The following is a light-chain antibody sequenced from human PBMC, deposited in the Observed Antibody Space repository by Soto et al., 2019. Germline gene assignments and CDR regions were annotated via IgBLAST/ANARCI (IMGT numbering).Light chain of an antibody. CDR3: AAWDDSLNGL. J-gene: IGLJ2*01. CDR1: SSNIGSNT. V-gene: IGLV1-44*01. Sequence: QSVLTQPPSASGTPGQRVTISCSGSSSNIGSNTVNWYQQLPGTAPKLLIYSNNQRPSGVPDRFSGSKSGTSASLAISGLQSEDEADYYCAAWDDSLNGLFGGGTTLTVL. CDR2: SNN.